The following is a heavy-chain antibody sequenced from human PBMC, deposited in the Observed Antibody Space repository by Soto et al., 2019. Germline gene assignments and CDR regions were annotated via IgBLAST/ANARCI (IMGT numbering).Heavy chain of an antibody. V-gene: IGHV1-69*01. CDR2: IIPIFGTA. J-gene: IGHJ6*02. Sequence: QVQLVQSGAEVKKPGSSVKVSCKASRGTFSSYAISWVRQAAGQGLEWMGGIIPIFGTANYAQKFQGRVTITAVESTSTAYMELSSLRSEDTAVYYCARIAAAGTYAYYYYGMDVWGQGTTVTVSS. D-gene: IGHD6-13*01. CDR3: ARIAAAGTYAYYYYGMDV. CDR1: RGTFSSYA.